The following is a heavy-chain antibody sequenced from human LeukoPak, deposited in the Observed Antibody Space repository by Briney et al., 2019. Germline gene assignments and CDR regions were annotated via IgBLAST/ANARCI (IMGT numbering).Heavy chain of an antibody. J-gene: IGHJ4*02. V-gene: IGHV1-18*01. Sequence: GASVKVSRKTSGYTLTSFVISWVRQAPGQGVEWMGWISVYNGDTNFAHKFQGRVTINTDTSTSTVYRELGNLISDDTAVYYCARSVPSDYWGEGTLVTASS. CDR2: ISVYNGDT. CDR1: GYTLTSFV. CDR3: ARSVPSDY.